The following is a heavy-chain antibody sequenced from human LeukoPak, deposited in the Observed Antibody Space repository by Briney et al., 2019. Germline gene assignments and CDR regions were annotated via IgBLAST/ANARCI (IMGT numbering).Heavy chain of an antibody. V-gene: IGHV3-11*04. CDR2: ISSSGSTI. J-gene: IGHJ6*03. CDR1: GFTFSDYY. CDR3: ARVGSSIYYQFMDV. Sequence: PGGSLRLSCAASGFTFSDYYMSWIRQAPGKGLEWVSYISSSGSTIYYADSVKGRFTISRDNAKNSLYLQMNSLRAEDTAVYYCARVGSSIYYQFMDVWGKGTTVTVSS. D-gene: IGHD3-16*01.